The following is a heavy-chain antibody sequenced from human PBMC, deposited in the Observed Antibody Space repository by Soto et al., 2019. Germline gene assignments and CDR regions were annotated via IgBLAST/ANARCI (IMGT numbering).Heavy chain of an antibody. J-gene: IGHJ4*02. CDR1: GFTFSNYA. Sequence: GGSLRLSCAASGFTFSNYAMHWVRQAPRKGLEWVAIIPYDGTKEYYADSVQGRFTISRDSSKNTLSLQMNSLRAEDTAMYFCARAMGVGFEWQQLDYWGQGTLVTVSS. V-gene: IGHV3-30-3*01. CDR3: ARAMGVGFEWQQLDY. D-gene: IGHD6-13*01. CDR2: IPYDGTKE.